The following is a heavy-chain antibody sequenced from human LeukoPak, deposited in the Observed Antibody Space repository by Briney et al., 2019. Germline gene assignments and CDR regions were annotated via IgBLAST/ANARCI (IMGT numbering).Heavy chain of an antibody. J-gene: IGHJ5*02. V-gene: IGHV3-48*04. CDR3: ARDHGGWYFGWFDP. CDR1: GFTFSSCS. D-gene: IGHD6-19*01. Sequence: GGSLRLSCAASGFTFSSCSMNWVRQAPGKGLEWVSYISSSSSTIYYADSVKGRFTISRDNAKNSLYLQMNSLRAEDTAVYYCARDHGGWYFGWFDPWGQGTLVTVSS. CDR2: ISSSSSTI.